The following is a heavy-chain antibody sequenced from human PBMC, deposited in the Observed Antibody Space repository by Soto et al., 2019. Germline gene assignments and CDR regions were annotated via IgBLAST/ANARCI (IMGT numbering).Heavy chain of an antibody. J-gene: IGHJ6*02. D-gene: IGHD2-2*02. CDR2: ISSRSDI. CDR1: GFTFSTHS. CDR3: AREYTAWPLAYGLDV. V-gene: IGHV3-21*01. Sequence: VGSLRLSCVGSGFTFSTHSINWVRQAPGKGLEWVSSISSRSDIYYADSVKGRFTISRDNAKNSVSLQMNSLRAEDTAVYYCAREYTAWPLAYGLDVWGQGTTVTVSS.